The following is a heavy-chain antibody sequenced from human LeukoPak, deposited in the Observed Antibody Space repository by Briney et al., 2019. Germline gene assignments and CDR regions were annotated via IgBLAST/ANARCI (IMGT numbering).Heavy chain of an antibody. D-gene: IGHD5-18*01. CDR1: GFTVSSNY. Sequence: GGFLRLSCAASGFTVSSNYMNWVRQAPGEGLEWVSVIYSGGNTYYADSVKGRFTISRDNSKNTLYLQMNSLRAEDTAVYYCARDYSYGYGYFDYWGQGTLVTVSS. V-gene: IGHV3-53*01. CDR2: IYSGGNT. CDR3: ARDYSYGYGYFDY. J-gene: IGHJ4*02.